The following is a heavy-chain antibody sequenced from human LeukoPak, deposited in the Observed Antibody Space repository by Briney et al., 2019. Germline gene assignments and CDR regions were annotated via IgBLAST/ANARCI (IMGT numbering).Heavy chain of an antibody. D-gene: IGHD4-11*01. J-gene: IGHJ4*02. V-gene: IGHV3-74*01. Sequence: PGGSLRLSCAASGFTFSSYWMHWVRQAPGKGLVWVSRINSDGSSTSYADPVKGRFTISRDNAKNTLYLQMNSLRAEDTAVYYCTGHHQAYSRTYWGQGTLVTVSS. CDR1: GFTFSSYW. CDR2: INSDGSST. CDR3: TGHHQAYSRTY.